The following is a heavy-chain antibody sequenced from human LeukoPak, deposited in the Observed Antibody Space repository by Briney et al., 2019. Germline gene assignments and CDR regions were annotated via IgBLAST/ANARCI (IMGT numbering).Heavy chain of an antibody. V-gene: IGHV1-69*04. J-gene: IGHJ4*02. CDR1: GGTFSSYA. CDR2: IIPILGIA. CDR3: ARVVSTGGRTPFDY. Sequence: ASVKVSCKASGGTFSSYAISWVRQAPGQGLEWMGRIIPILGIANYAQKFQGRVTITAGKSTSTAYMELSSLRSEDTAVYYCARVVSTGGRTPFDYWGQGTLVTVSS. D-gene: IGHD4-17*01.